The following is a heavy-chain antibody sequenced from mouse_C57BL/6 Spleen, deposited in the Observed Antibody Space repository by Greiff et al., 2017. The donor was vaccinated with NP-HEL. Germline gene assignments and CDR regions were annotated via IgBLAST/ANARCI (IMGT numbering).Heavy chain of an antibody. Sequence: EVKLMESGEGLVKPGGSLKLSCAASGFTFSSYAMSWVRQTPEKRLEWVAYISSGGACIYYTDTFKGRFTITVDNSRNTLYLQMSSLKAEDTAMYYCTRDDGDGDMDDWGQGTSVTVSS. J-gene: IGHJ4*01. CDR1: GFTFSSYA. CDR2: ISSGGACI. V-gene: IGHV5-9-1*02. CDR3: TRDDGDGDMDD. D-gene: IGHD2-13*01.